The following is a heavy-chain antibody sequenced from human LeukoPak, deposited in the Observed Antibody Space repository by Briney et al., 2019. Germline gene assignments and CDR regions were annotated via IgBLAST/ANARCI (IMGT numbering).Heavy chain of an antibody. D-gene: IGHD3-3*01. V-gene: IGHV3-23*01. J-gene: IGHJ4*02. CDR2: ISGSGGST. Sequence: GGSLRLSCAASGFTFSSYAMSWVRQAPGKGLDWVSAISGSGGSTYYADSVKGRFTISRDNSKNTLYLQMNSLRAEDTAVYYCAKDQMYYDFWSGLDYRGQGTLVTVSS. CDR1: GFTFSSYA. CDR3: AKDQMYYDFWSGLDY.